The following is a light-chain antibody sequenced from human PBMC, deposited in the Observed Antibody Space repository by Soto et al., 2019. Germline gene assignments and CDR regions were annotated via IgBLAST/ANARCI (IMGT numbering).Light chain of an antibody. J-gene: IGLJ1*01. CDR1: SSDVGGYNY. V-gene: IGLV2-14*01. Sequence: QSALTQPASVSVSPGQSITISCTGTSSDVGGYNYVSWYQQHPGKAPKLMIYDVSNRPSGVSNRFSGSKSGNTASLTISGLQAEDEADYYCSSYTSSSTCYVFGPGTKVTVL. CDR3: SSYTSSSTCYV. CDR2: DVS.